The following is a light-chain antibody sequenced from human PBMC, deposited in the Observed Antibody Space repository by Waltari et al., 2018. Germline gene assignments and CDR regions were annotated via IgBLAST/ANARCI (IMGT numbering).Light chain of an antibody. V-gene: IGLV1-44*01. Sequence: QSVLTQPPSASGTPGQRVTISCSGSSSTIGSNTVTWYQQLPGTAPKLLIYRNNQRPSGVPDRFSGSKSGTSASLAISGLQSEDEADYYCAAWDDSLNGWVFGGGTKLTVL. CDR3: AAWDDSLNGWV. CDR1: SSTIGSNT. CDR2: RNN. J-gene: IGLJ3*02.